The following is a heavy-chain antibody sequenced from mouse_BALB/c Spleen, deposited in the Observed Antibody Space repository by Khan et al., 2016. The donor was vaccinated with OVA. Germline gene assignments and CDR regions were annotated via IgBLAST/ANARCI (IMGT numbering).Heavy chain of an antibody. D-gene: IGHD2-10*01. CDR1: GFSLTNYG. J-gene: IGHJ4*01. CDR2: IWNDGNT. V-gene: IGHV2-6-1*01. CDR3: ARQPYYHYNIMDY. Sequence: QVQLKESGPGLVAPSQSLSITCTISGFSLTNYGVHWVRQPPGKGLGWLVVIWNDGNTAYNSALKSRLTISKDNSKSQVFLKMNSLQTDDTAMYFCARQPYYHYNIMDYWGQGTSVTVSS.